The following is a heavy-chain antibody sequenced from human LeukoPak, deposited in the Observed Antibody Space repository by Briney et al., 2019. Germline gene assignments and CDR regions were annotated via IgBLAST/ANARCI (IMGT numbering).Heavy chain of an antibody. CDR1: GGTFSSYA. CDR2: IIPIFGTA. CDR3: ARDRDYGGNLYAFDI. V-gene: IGHV1-69*06. Sequence: AASVKVSCKASGGTFSSYAISWVRQAPGQGLEWMGGIIPIFGTANYAQKFQGRVTITADKSTSTAYMELSSLRSEDTAVYYCARDRDYGGNLYAFDIWGQGTMVTVSS. D-gene: IGHD4-23*01. J-gene: IGHJ3*02.